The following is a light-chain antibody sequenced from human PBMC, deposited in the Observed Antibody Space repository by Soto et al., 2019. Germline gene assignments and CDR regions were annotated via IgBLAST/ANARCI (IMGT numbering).Light chain of an antibody. Sequence: EVVLTQSPGTLSMSPGERATLSCRASQSIRDMYIAWYQQKPGQAPRLLIYGASTRATGIPDRFSGSGSGTDFTLTISRREPVDFAVYYCHQYGSSPRTFGQGTKVEI. CDR1: QSIRDMY. CDR2: GAS. CDR3: HQYGSSPRT. J-gene: IGKJ1*01. V-gene: IGKV3-20*01.